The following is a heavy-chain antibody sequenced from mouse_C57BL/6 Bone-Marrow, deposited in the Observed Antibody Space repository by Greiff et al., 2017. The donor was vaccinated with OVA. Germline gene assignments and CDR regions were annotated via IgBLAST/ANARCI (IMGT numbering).Heavy chain of an antibody. Sequence: VQLQQPGAELVKPGASVKLSCKASGYTFTSYWMHWVKQRPGQGLEWIGMIHPNSGSTNYNEKFKSKATLTVDKSSSTAYMQLSSLTSEDSAVYYCASYLLCPFAYWGQGTLVTVSA. CDR3: ASYLLCPFAY. D-gene: IGHD2-10*01. V-gene: IGHV1-64*01. J-gene: IGHJ3*01. CDR1: GYTFTSYW. CDR2: IHPNSGST.